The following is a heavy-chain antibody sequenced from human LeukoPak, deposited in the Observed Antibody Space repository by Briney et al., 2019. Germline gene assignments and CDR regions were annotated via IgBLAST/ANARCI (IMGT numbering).Heavy chain of an antibody. CDR1: GGSISSYY. CDR3: AACPPRRRDGFNYHTYYGFDI. J-gene: IGHJ6*02. CDR2: IYNGVST. Sequence: PSETLSLTCTASGGSISSYYWSWIRQPPGKGLEWIGYIYNGVSTNYKPSLKSRVSMSLDMSENQFSLNLSSVTAADTAIYYCAACPPRRRDGFNYHTYYGFDIWGQGTTVIVSS. V-gene: IGHV4-59*01. D-gene: IGHD5-24*01.